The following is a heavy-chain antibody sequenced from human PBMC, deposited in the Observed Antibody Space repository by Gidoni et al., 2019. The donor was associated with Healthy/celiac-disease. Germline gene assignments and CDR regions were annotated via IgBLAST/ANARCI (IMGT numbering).Heavy chain of an antibody. J-gene: IGHJ4*02. CDR1: GITFSSYG. D-gene: IGHD3-16*01. Sequence: QVQLVESGGVVVQPGRSLRLSCAASGITFSSYGMHWVRQAPGKGLEWVAVIWYDGSNKYYADSVKGRFTISRDNSKNTMYLQMNSLRAEDTAVYYCARDRLGDYVWYYFDDWGQGTLATVSS. CDR3: ARDRLGDYVWYYFDD. V-gene: IGHV3-33*01. CDR2: IWYDGSNK.